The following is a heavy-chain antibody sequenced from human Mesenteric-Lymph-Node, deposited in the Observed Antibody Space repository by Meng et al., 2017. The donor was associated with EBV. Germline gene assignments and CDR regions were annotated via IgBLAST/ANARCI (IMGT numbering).Heavy chain of an antibody. CDR2: MFHSGST. D-gene: IGHD2-15*01. J-gene: IGHJ4*02. CDR1: GGSTSSSNL. Sequence: VRLQYSGPVLVKPAGPPSLTGAVSGGSTSSSNLWSWVRQPPGKGLEWIGEMFHSGSTNDNPSLRSRVTISVDKSKNQFSLKLSSVTAADTAVYYCAKITNSGGFNYFDYWGQGTLVTVSS. V-gene: IGHV4-4*02. CDR3: AKITNSGGFNYFDY.